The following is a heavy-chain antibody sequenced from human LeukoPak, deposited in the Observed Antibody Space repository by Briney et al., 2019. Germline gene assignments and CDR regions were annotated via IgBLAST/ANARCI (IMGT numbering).Heavy chain of an antibody. J-gene: IGHJ6*02. CDR3: ARGRGVVAAKGLLYGMDV. CDR1: GYTFTSYD. V-gene: IGHV1-8*01. D-gene: IGHD2-15*01. CDR2: MNPNSGNT. Sequence: EASVKVSCKASGYTFTSYDINWARQATGQGLEWMGWMNPNSGNTGYAQKFQGRVTMTRNTSISTAYMELSSLRSEDTAVYYCARGRGVVAAKGLLYGMDVWGQGTTVTVSS.